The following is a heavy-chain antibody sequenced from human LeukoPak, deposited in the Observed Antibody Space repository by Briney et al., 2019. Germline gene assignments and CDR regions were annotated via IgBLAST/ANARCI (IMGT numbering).Heavy chain of an antibody. J-gene: IGHJ6*02. Sequence: SETLSLTCTVSGDSIRSYYWSWIRQPSGKGLEWIGYVFYSGSVSYNPSLKSRVTISVDTSKNQFSLKLSSVTAADTAVYYCARVSLGGPYYYSMDVWGQGTTVTVSS. D-gene: IGHD2-15*01. CDR1: GDSIRSYY. CDR3: ARVSLGGPYYYSMDV. V-gene: IGHV4-59*01. CDR2: VFYSGSV.